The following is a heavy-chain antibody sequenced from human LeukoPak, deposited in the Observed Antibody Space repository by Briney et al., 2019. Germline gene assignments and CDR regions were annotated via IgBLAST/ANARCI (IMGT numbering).Heavy chain of an antibody. V-gene: IGHV3-74*01. CDR1: GFTLSSYW. CDR2: MNQDGSDT. J-gene: IGHJ4*02. Sequence: GGSLRLSCAVSGFTLSSYWMHWVRQAPGKGLEWVSRMNQDGSDTSYADSVKGRFTISRDNAKNTVYLQMNSLRAEDSAVYYCATVFGYWGQGTLVTVSS. CDR3: ATVFGY.